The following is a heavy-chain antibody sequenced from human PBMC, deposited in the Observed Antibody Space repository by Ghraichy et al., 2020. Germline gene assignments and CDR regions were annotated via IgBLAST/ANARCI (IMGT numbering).Heavy chain of an antibody. Sequence: GGSLRLSCAASGFIFNTYGMNWVRQAPGKGLEWLSYINSGGNDKYYAASVKGRFTISRDNAKNSLYLQMNSLRDEDTAIYYCARDFKPNWGHDYWGQGTLVTVSS. V-gene: IGHV3-21*05. D-gene: IGHD7-27*01. J-gene: IGHJ4*02. CDR2: INSGGNDK. CDR3: ARDFKPNWGHDY. CDR1: GFIFNTYG.